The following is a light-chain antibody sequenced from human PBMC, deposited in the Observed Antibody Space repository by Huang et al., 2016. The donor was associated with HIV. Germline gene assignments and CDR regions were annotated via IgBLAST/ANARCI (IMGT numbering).Light chain of an antibody. V-gene: IGKV4-1*01. J-gene: IGKJ4*01. CDR3: QQYYHNPLT. Sequence: DIVMTQSPDSLTVSLGERATINCRSSQSLFFSSNKRSYLAWYQKKPGQPPKLVISWASARETGVPDRFSGSGYETHFTLTINSLQAEDVAVYYCQQYYHNPLTFGGGTKVEI. CDR1: QSLFFSSNKRSY. CDR2: WAS.